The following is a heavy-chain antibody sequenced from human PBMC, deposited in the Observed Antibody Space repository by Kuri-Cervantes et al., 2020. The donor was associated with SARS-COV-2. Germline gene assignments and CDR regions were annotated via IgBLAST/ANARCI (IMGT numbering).Heavy chain of an antibody. CDR3: ARDVGDSGSDY. V-gene: IGHV3-33*08. J-gene: IGHJ4*02. CDR1: GFTFSTYD. Sequence: GSLWRPPVPASGFTFSTYDMYWVRQAPGKGLEWVAFIWIDGSKKDYADSVKGRFAISRDNSKNTLYLKMESLRGDYTAVYYCARDVGDSGSDYWGQGTLVTVSS. D-gene: IGHD3-10*01. CDR2: IWIDGSKK.